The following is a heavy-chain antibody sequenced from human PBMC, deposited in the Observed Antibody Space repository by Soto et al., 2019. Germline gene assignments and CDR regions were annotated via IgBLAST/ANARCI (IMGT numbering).Heavy chain of an antibody. D-gene: IGHD4-17*01. CDR2: IYWNDDT. J-gene: IGHJ5*02. Sequence: QITLKESGPTLVRPTQTLTLTCTFSGFSLSTSGLGVGWIRQPPGKALEWLALIYWNDDTRYSPSLKSRLTITKDTSKNQVVLRMTNMDPVDTATYYCAHRGYGNYPRDNWFDPWGQGILVIVSS. CDR3: AHRGYGNYPRDNWFDP. CDR1: GFSLSTSGLG. V-gene: IGHV2-5*01.